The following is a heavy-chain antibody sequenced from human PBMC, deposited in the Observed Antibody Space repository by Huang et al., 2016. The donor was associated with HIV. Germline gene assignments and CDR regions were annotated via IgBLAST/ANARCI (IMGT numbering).Heavy chain of an antibody. J-gene: IGHJ6*02. Sequence: EVQLVPSGAEVKQPGESLKISCKGSGCRFRSNWIGWGRQMPGKGLEWLGSIYPGDSETRYSPSFQGQVTISADKSINTAYLQWSSLKASDTAMYYCARLIGSPSFYYGLDVWGQGTTVTVSS. D-gene: IGHD3-10*01. V-gene: IGHV5-51*01. CDR3: ARLIGSPSFYYGLDV. CDR2: IYPGDSET. CDR1: GCRFRSNW.